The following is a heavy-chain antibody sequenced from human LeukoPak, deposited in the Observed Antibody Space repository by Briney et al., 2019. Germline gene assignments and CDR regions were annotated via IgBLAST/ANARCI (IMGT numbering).Heavy chain of an antibody. V-gene: IGHV4-39*07. CDR2: IYYSGST. CDR1: GGSISSSSYC. Sequence: SETLSLTCTVSGGSISSSSYCWGWIRQPPGKGLEWIGSIYYSGSTYYNPSLKSRVTISVDTSKNQFSLKLSSVTAADTAVYYCARGRGYSKPRIRGLNWFDPWGQGTLVTVSS. CDR3: ARGRGYSKPRIRGLNWFDP. D-gene: IGHD2-21*01. J-gene: IGHJ5*02.